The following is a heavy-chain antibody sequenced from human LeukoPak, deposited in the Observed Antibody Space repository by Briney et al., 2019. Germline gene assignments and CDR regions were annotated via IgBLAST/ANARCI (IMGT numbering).Heavy chain of an antibody. Sequence: GGSLRLSCAASGFTFSSYWMSWVRQAPGKGLEWVANIKQDGSEKYYVDSVKGRFTISRDNAKNSLYLQMNSLRAEDTAVYYCARDSSYYDFWSGIFDYWGQGTLVTVSS. V-gene: IGHV3-7*01. CDR3: ARDSSYYDFWSGIFDY. CDR2: IKQDGSEK. CDR1: GFTFSSYW. D-gene: IGHD3-3*01. J-gene: IGHJ4*02.